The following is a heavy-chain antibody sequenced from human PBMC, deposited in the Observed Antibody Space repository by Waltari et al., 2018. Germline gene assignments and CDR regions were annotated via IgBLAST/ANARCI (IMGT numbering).Heavy chain of an antibody. V-gene: IGHV3-48*01. CDR2: IGKSGPI. Sequence: EVQLVESGGGLVQPGGSPRLSCAASGFTFSDYGMNWVRQAPGKGVEWFSYIGKSGPISHADSVKGRVTISRDNVKNALYMQTDSPRAEDTAVYYCARDNWQDADDFDISG. D-gene: IGHD1-20*01. CDR1: GFTFSDYG. J-gene: IGHJ3*02. CDR3: ARDNWQDADDFDI.